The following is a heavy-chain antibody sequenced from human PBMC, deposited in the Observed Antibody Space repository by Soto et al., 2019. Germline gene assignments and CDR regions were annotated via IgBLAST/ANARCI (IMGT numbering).Heavy chain of an antibody. CDR1: GFSFTDAW. CDR3: TSDVGHMSLPLFSS. V-gene: IGHV3-15*01. Sequence: EVQLVESGGGLVEPGGSLRLSCAASGFSFTDAWMGWVRQAPGKGLEWVGRIKSRTHGGTADFPAPVKGRFSISRDDSKSLLYLQMSSLQTEDTAVYHCTSDVGHMSLPLFSSWGQGPLVTVSS. J-gene: IGHJ5*02. D-gene: IGHD1-26*01. CDR2: IKSRTHGGTA.